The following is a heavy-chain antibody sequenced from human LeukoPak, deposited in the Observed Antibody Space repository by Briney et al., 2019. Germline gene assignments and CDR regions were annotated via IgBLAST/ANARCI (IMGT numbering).Heavy chain of an antibody. V-gene: IGHV4-39*01. J-gene: IGHJ4*02. D-gene: IGHD4-17*01. CDR3: VFLLPGVTGDYTY. CDR1: GVSISSSSYY. Sequence: SETLSLTCTVSGVSISSSSYYWGWLRQPPGKGLEWIGSIYYSGSTYYNPSLKSRVTISVDTSKNQFSHKLYLQTATQTAEDTGVFLLPGVTGDYTYWGQ. CDR2: IYYSGST.